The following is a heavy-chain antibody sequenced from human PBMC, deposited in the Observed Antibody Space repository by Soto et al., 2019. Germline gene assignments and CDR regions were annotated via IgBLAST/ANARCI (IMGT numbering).Heavy chain of an antibody. Sequence: QVQLQQWGAGLLKPSETLSLTCAVYGGSFSGYYWSWIRQPPGKGLEWIGEINHSGRTHYNPSLKSRITMSIETSKTQFSLKLDSVTAADTAVYYGALLSGYAWVSRNWGQGTLVTVSS. V-gene: IGHV4-34*06. D-gene: IGHD5-12*01. CDR1: GGSFSGYY. CDR3: ALLSGYAWVSRN. CDR2: INHSGRT. J-gene: IGHJ4*02.